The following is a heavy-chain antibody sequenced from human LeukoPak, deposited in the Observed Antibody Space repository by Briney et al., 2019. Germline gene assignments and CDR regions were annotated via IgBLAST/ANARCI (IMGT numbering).Heavy chain of an antibody. D-gene: IGHD2/OR15-2a*01. CDR3: AKSCNSGNCYYNY. CDR2: ISGSGSST. V-gene: IGHV3-23*01. CDR1: GFTFSNCA. J-gene: IGHJ4*02. Sequence: GGSLRLSCAASGFTFSNCAMSWVRHAAEKWLEWVSGISGSGSSTYYADSVKGRFIISRDNSENTLSLQMNSLRADDTAIYYCAKSCNSGNCYYNYWGQGTLVTVSS.